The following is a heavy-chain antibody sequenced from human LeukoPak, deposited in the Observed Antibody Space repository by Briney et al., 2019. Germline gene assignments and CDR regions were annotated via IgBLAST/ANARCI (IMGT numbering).Heavy chain of an antibody. CDR1: GFTFGDYA. V-gene: IGHV3-49*04. J-gene: IGHJ6*02. Sequence: SGGSLRLSCTPSGFTFGDYAMSWVRQAPGKGLEWVGFIRSKAYGGTTDYAASVKGRFTISRDDSKSIAYLQMHSLKTEDTAVYYCTRHRRITIFGVVIQDYYYYGMDVWGQGTTVTVSS. CDR3: TRHRRITIFGVVIQDYYYYGMDV. CDR2: IRSKAYGGTT. D-gene: IGHD3-3*01.